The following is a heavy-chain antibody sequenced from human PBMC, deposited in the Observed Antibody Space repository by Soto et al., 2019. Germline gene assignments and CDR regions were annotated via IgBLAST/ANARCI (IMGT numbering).Heavy chain of an antibody. CDR3: ARHNYGDTYYFDY. V-gene: IGHV4-30-4*01. D-gene: IGHD4-17*01. CDR1: GGSISSGAYY. CDR2: IYYSGST. J-gene: IGHJ4*02. Sequence: QVQLQESGPGLVKPSQTLSLTCTVSGGSISSGAYYWSWVRQPPGKGLEWIGYIYYSGSTYYNPSLKSRVTISVDTSKNQFSLKLSSVTATDTAVYYCARHNYGDTYYFDYWGQGTLVTVSS.